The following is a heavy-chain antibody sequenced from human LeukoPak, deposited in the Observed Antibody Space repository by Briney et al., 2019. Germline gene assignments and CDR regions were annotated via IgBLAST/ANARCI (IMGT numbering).Heavy chain of an antibody. J-gene: IGHJ4*02. CDR3: AAAANYYDSSGADY. CDR1: GFTFTSSA. CDR2: IVVGSGNT. D-gene: IGHD3-22*01. Sequence: ASVKVSCKASGFTFTSSAMQWVRQARGQRLEWKGWIVVGSGNTNYAQKFQERVTITRDMSTSTAYMELSSLRSEDTAVYYCAAAANYYDSSGADYWGQGTLVTVSS. V-gene: IGHV1-58*02.